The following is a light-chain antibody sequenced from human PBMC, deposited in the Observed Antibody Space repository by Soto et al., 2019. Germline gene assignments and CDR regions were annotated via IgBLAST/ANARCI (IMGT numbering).Light chain of an antibody. Sequence: EIVMTQSPATLSVSPGERATLSCRASQSVSSNLAWYQQKPGQAPRLLIYGASTRATGLPARFSGSGSGTEFTLTISSLQSEDLAVYYCEQYHNWPPITFGQGTKLEIK. CDR2: GAS. CDR1: QSVSSN. CDR3: EQYHNWPPIT. V-gene: IGKV3-15*01. J-gene: IGKJ2*01.